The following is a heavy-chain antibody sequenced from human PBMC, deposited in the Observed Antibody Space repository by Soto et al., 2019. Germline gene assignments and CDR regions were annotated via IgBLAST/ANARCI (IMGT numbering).Heavy chain of an antibody. D-gene: IGHD3-22*01. CDR1: GFTFSSYG. J-gene: IGHJ6*02. CDR2: IWYDGSNK. CDR3: ARGYYYDSYYYGMDV. V-gene: IGHV3-33*01. Sequence: QVQLVESGGGVVQPGRSLRLSCAASGFTFSSYGMHWVRQAPGKGLEWVAVIWYDGSNKYYADSVKGRFTISRDNSKNTLYLQMNSLRAEDTAVYYCARGYYYDSYYYGMDVWGQGTTVTVSS.